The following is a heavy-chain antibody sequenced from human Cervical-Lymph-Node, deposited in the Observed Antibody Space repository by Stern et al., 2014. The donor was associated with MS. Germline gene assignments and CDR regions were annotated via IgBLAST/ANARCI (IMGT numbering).Heavy chain of an antibody. V-gene: IGHV1-2*02. CDR2: INPNSGGT. CDR1: GYTFTGYY. J-gene: IGHJ5*02. Sequence: QVQLVESGAEVKKPGASVKVSCKASGYTFTGYYMHWVRQAPGQGLEWMGWINPNSGGTNYAQKFQGRVTMTRDTSISTAYMELSRLRSDDTAVYYCARGRRYFDWLLSFWFDPWGQGALVTVSS. D-gene: IGHD3-9*01. CDR3: ARGRRYFDWLLSFWFDP.